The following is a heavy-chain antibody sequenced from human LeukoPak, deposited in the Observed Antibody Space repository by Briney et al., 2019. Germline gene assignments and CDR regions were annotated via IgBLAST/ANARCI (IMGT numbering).Heavy chain of an antibody. CDR2: ISWNSGSI. CDR3: AKDLTRYYYDSSGYPHYFDY. J-gene: IGHJ4*02. Sequence: GGSLRLSCAASGFTFDDYAMHWVRQAPGKGLEWVSGISWNSGSIGYADSVKGRFTISRDNAKNSLYLQMNSLRAEDTALYYCAKDLTRYYYDSSGYPHYFDYWGQGTLVTVSS. CDR1: GFTFDDYA. V-gene: IGHV3-9*01. D-gene: IGHD3-22*01.